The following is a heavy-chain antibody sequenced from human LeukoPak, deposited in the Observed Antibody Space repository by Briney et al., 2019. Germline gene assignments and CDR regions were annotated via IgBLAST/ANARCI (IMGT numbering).Heavy chain of an antibody. J-gene: IGHJ4*02. CDR3: ARKSGYFDY. Sequence: SETLSLTCTVSGGSISSGGYYWSWIRQPPGKGLEWIGYIYHSGSTYYNPSLKSRVTISVDRSKNQFSLKLSSVTAADTAVYYCARKSGYFDYWGQGTLVTVSS. CDR1: GGSISSGGYY. D-gene: IGHD3-10*01. CDR2: IYHSGST. V-gene: IGHV4-30-2*01.